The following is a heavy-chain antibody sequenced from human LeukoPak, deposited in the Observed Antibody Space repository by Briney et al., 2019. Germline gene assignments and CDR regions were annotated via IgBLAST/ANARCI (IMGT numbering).Heavy chain of an antibody. CDR2: INPNSGGT. V-gene: IGHV1-2*02. Sequence: ASVKVSCKASGYTFTGYYMHWVRQAPGQGLEWMGWINPNSGGTNYAQKFQGRVTMTRDTSISTAYMELSRLRSDDTAVYYCARVGIGYRSPAGFDYWGQGTLVTVSS. D-gene: IGHD5-18*01. CDR3: ARVGIGYRSPAGFDY. CDR1: GYTFTGYY. J-gene: IGHJ4*02.